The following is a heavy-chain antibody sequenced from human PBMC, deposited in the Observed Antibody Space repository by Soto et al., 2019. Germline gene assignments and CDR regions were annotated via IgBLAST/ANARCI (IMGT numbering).Heavy chain of an antibody. J-gene: IGHJ4*02. CDR2: IKSKGGGGTT. CDR1: GFTFSISW. V-gene: IGHV3-15*01. CDR3: VLTHRGTPARPYPDF. D-gene: IGHD2-21*01. Sequence: GGSLRLSCVVSGFTFSISWMGWVRQAPWKGLEWVGRIKSKGGGGTTDYTAPVKDRFTISRDDSTNTLYLQMNSLKIEDTDLYYCVLTHRGTPARPYPDFWGPGTLVTVSS.